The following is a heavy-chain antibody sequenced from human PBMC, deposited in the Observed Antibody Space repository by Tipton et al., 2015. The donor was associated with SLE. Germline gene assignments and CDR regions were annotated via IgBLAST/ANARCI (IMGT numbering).Heavy chain of an antibody. V-gene: IGHV5-51*03. Sequence: VQLVQSGAEVKKPGESLKISCQGSGYTFSSYWIVWVRQRPGKGLEWMGIIYPTDSDIIYSPSFQGQVTISADESTSTAYLQLSSLKAADTAMYYCARGNGSGFYSDNWGQGTLVTVPS. CDR3: ARGNGSGFYSDN. CDR2: IYPTDSDI. D-gene: IGHD3-22*01. J-gene: IGHJ4*02. CDR1: GYTFSSYW.